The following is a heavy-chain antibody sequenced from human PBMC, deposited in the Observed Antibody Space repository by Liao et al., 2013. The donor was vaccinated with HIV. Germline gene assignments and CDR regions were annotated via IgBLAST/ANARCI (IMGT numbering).Heavy chain of an antibody. Sequence: QVQLQESGPGLVKPSETLSLTCSVSDGSISSRSYYWGWIRQPPGKGLEWIGSMYYSGSTYYNPSLKSRVTISVDTSKNQFSLKLSSVTAADTAVYYCARDYREYCSSTSCYGRAYFQQWGQGTLVTVSS. D-gene: IGHD2-2*01. CDR1: DGSISSRSYY. CDR3: ARDYREYCSSTSCYGRAYFQQ. CDR2: MYYSGST. V-gene: IGHV4-39*07. J-gene: IGHJ1*01.